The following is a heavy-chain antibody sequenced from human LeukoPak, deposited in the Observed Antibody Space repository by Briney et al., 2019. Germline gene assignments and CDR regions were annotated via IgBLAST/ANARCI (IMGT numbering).Heavy chain of an antibody. CDR1: GFTFSNAW. Sequence: PGGSLRLSCAASGFTFSNAWMSWVRQAPGKGLEWVGRIKSKTDGGTTDYAAPVKGRFTISRDDSKNTLYLQMNSLKTEDTAVYYCTTSNQPASLDAFDIWGQGTMVTVSS. CDR2: IKSKTDGGTT. J-gene: IGHJ3*02. CDR3: TTSNQPASLDAFDI. D-gene: IGHD2-2*01. V-gene: IGHV3-15*01.